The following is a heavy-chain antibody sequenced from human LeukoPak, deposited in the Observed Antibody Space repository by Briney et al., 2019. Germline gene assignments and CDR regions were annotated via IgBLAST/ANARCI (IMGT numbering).Heavy chain of an antibody. CDR2: IYYSGST. CDR1: GVSISSSSYY. Sequence: SETLPLTCTVSGVSISSSSYYWGWIRQPPGKGLEWIGSIYYSGSTYYNPSLKSRVTISVDRSKNQFSLKLSSVTAADTAVYYCAREYSSSFDYWGQGTLVTVSS. D-gene: IGHD6-6*01. V-gene: IGHV4-39*07. J-gene: IGHJ4*02. CDR3: AREYSSSFDY.